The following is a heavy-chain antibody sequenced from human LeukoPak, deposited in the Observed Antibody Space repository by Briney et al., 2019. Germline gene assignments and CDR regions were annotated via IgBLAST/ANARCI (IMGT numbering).Heavy chain of an antibody. V-gene: IGHV1-69*13. Sequence: GASVKVSCKASGGTFSSYAISWVRQAPGQGLEWMGGIIPIFGTANYAQKFQGRVTITADESTSTAYMELSSLRSEDTAVYYCARDVVQGGGYYYDSSGYEYWGQGTLVTVSS. J-gene: IGHJ4*02. CDR3: ARDVVQGGGYYYDSSGYEY. CDR2: IIPIFGTA. CDR1: GGTFSSYA. D-gene: IGHD3-22*01.